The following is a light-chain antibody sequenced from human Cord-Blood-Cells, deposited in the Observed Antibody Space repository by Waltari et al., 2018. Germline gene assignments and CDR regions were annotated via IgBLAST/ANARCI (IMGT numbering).Light chain of an antibody. CDR3: QQRSNWPPIT. CDR2: DAS. V-gene: IGKV3-11*01. J-gene: IGKJ5*01. Sequence: EIVLTKSPATLSFSPGDRATRSCSASQSVSSYLAWYQQQPGQAPRLLIYDASNRATGIPARFSGSGSGTDFTLTISSLEPEDFAVYYCQQRSNWPPITFGQGTRLEIK. CDR1: QSVSSY.